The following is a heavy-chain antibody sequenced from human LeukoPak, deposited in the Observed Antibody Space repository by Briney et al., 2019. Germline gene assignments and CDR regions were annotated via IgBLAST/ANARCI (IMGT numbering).Heavy chain of an antibody. D-gene: IGHD3-22*01. CDR2: INQDGSEK. CDR3: AREGGKYDSSGYYQAYDAFDI. Sequence: GGSLRLSCAVSGFXFSNYWISWVRQAPGKGLEWVANINQDGSEKYYVDSVKGRFTISRDNAKKSLYLQMNSLRAEDTAVYYCAREGGKYDSSGYYQAYDAFDIWGQGTMVTVSS. CDR1: GFXFSNYW. J-gene: IGHJ3*02. V-gene: IGHV3-7*05.